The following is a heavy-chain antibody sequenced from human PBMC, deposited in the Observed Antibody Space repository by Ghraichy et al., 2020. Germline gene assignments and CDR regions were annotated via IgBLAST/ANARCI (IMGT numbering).Heavy chain of an antibody. CDR3: ARRGEYGDEFDY. CDR1: GGSISSYY. V-gene: IGHV4-59*08. D-gene: IGHD3-16*01. CDR2: IYYSGST. J-gene: IGHJ4*02. Sequence: SETLSLTCTVSGGSISSYYWSWIRQPPGKGLEWIGYIYYSGSTNYNPSLKSRVTISVDTSKNQFSLKLSSVTAADTAVYYCARRGEYGDEFDYWGQGTLVTASS.